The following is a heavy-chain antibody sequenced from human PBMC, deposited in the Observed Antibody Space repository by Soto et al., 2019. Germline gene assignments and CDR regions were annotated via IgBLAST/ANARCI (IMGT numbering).Heavy chain of an antibody. CDR2: MNPNSGNT. D-gene: IGHD6-13*01. Sequence: ASVKVSCKAAGYTFTSYDINWVRQATGQGLEWMGWMNPNSGNTGYAQKFQGRVTMTRNTSISTAYMELSSLRSEDTALYYFSRVSNPSSSWYRFYYYYYGMDVWGQGTTVTVSS. CDR1: GYTFTSYD. CDR3: SRVSNPSSSWYRFYYYYYGMDV. V-gene: IGHV1-8*01. J-gene: IGHJ6*02.